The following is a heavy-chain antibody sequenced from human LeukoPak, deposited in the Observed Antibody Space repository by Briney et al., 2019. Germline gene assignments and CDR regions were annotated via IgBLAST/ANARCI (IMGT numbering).Heavy chain of an antibody. Sequence: GGSLRLSCAASGFTFSSYWMHWVRHTPGKGLVWVSRIKGDGSSTSYADSVKGRFTISRDNAKNTLYLQRNSLRAEDTAVYYCARDGYSFGHDFDYWGQGTLVTVSS. D-gene: IGHD5-18*01. CDR1: GFTFSSYW. CDR2: IKGDGSST. J-gene: IGHJ4*02. CDR3: ARDGYSFGHDFDY. V-gene: IGHV3-74*01.